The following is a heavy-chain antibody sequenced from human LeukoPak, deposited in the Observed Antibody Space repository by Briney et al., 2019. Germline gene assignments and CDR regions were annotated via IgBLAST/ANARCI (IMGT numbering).Heavy chain of an antibody. CDR2: ISFDGSDK. CDR3: ARGRAAGTFLSLGAFDI. CDR1: GFTFSRYA. V-gene: IGHV3-30*04. Sequence: GRALRLSCAASGFTFSRYAIHWVRQAPGKGLEWVTVISFDGSDKYYADSVKGRFTISRDNSQNTVYLQMSSLRAEDTAVYLCARGRAAGTFLSLGAFDIWGQGTMVTVSS. D-gene: IGHD3-10*01. J-gene: IGHJ3*02.